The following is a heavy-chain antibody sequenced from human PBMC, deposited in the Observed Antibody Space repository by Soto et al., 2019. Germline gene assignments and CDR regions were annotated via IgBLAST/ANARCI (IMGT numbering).Heavy chain of an antibody. CDR1: GGSISSGGYY. CDR3: ARGSPDFGGFYMDV. V-gene: IGHV4-31*03. J-gene: IGHJ6*03. D-gene: IGHD3-3*01. Sequence: PSETLSLTCTVSGGSISSGGYYWSWIRQHPGKGLEWIGYIYYSGSTYYNPSLKSRVTISVDTSKNQFSLKLSSVTAADTAVHYCARGSPDFGGFYMDVWGKGTTVTVSS. CDR2: IYYSGST.